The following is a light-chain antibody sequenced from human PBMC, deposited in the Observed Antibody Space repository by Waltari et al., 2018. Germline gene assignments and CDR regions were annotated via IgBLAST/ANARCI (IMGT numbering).Light chain of an antibody. J-gene: IGLJ3*02. CDR2: RNN. CDR1: SPDIEGSY. V-gene: IGLV1-47*01. Sequence: QSVLTQPPSASGTPGQRVTISCSGSSPDIEGSYVYWYQQFPGAVPKLLIYRNNQRPSGVPDRLSGSKFGSSASLAISGLRSEDEADYYCATWDDILRTPLFGGGTKLTVL. CDR3: ATWDDILRTPL.